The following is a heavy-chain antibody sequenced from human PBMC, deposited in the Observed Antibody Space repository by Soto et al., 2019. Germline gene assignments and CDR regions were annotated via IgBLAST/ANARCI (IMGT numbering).Heavy chain of an antibody. J-gene: IGHJ4*02. V-gene: IGHV3-53*02. Sequence: EVELVETGGGLIQPGGSLRLSCAASGFTVSSSSMSWVRQAPGKGLEWVSLIYAAGATYYGDSVKGRFTISRDTSKNTLSLQMTSLRADDTAVYYCASDDSFLGAPFHYWGQGTLVTVSS. CDR3: ASDDSFLGAPFHY. CDR2: IYAAGAT. CDR1: GFTVSSSS. D-gene: IGHD3-16*01.